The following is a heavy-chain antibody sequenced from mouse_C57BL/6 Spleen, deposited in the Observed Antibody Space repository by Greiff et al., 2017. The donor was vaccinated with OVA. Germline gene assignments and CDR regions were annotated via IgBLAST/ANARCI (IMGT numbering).Heavy chain of an antibody. J-gene: IGHJ2*01. D-gene: IGHD2-3*01. Sequence: EVKLVESEGGLVQPGSSMKLSCTASGFTFSDYYMAWVRQVPEKGLEWVANINYDGSSTYYLDSLKSRFIISRDNAKNLLYLQMSSLKSEDTATYYCARLGYYYFDYWGQGTTLTVSS. CDR3: ARLGYYYFDY. V-gene: IGHV5-16*01. CDR1: GFTFSDYY. CDR2: INYDGSST.